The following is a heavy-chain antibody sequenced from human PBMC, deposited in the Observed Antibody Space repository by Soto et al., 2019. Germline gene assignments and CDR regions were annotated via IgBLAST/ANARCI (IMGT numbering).Heavy chain of an antibody. J-gene: IGHJ5*02. CDR2: IKSISDGGTA. Sequence: EVQLVESGGGLVKPGGSLRLSCAASGYTFSHGWMNWVRQAPGKGLEWVGRIKSISDGGTAEYAAPVNGSFSISRDDSKKTMYLEMNSRKTEDTGVYFCTTGPAVAWTWGQGTLVIVSS. CDR1: GYTFSHGW. CDR3: TTGPAVAWT. V-gene: IGHV3-15*07. D-gene: IGHD6-19*01.